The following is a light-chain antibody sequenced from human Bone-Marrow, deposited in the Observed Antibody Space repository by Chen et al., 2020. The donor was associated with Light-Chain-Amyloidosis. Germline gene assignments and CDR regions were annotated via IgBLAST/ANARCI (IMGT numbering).Light chain of an antibody. Sequence: QSALTQPPSTSGTPGLRVTISRSGSSSNIGANNVNWYQQLPETAPTLVIYNDNQRPSGVPERFSGSKSGTSASLAISGLQSEDEADYYCAAWDDRVIGQVFGTGTKVTVL. CDR2: NDN. CDR3: AAWDDRVIGQV. CDR1: SSNIGANN. V-gene: IGLV1-44*01. J-gene: IGLJ1*01.